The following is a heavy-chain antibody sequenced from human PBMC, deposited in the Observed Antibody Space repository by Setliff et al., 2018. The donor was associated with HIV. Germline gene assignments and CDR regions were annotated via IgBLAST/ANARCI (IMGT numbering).Heavy chain of an antibody. CDR2: IIPIFGTA. CDR3: ARDLPKLEPSPFDP. CDR1: GGTFSSYA. D-gene: IGHD1-1*01. V-gene: IGHV1-69*13. J-gene: IGHJ5*02. Sequence: SVEVSCKASGGTFSSYAISWVRQAPGQGLEWMGGIIPIFGTANYAQKFQGRVTITADESTSATYMELSSLRSEDTAVYYCARDLPKLEPSPFDPWGQGTLVTVSS.